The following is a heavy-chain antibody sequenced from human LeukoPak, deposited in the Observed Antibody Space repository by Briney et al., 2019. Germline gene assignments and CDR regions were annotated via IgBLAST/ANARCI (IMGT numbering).Heavy chain of an antibody. D-gene: IGHD3-22*01. CDR1: GFTFSSYA. V-gene: IGHV3-23*01. Sequence: PGGSLRLSCAASGFTFSSYAMSWVRQAPGKGLEWVSAISGSGGSTYYADSVKGRFTISRDNSENTLYLQMNNLRAEDTAVYYCAKASAMIVVVSKHFDYWGQGTLVTVSS. CDR2: ISGSGGST. CDR3: AKASAMIVVVSKHFDY. J-gene: IGHJ4*02.